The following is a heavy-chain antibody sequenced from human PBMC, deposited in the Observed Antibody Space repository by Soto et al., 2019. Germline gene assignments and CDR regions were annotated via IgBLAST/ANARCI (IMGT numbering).Heavy chain of an antibody. J-gene: IGHJ3*02. Sequence: EVQLEESGGDLVQPGGSLRLSCAASGFTLSAYWMTWVRQAPGKGLEWVANINRDGSKKSYLDSVRGRFTISRDNVGKSLYLQMDSLRADDTALYYCARDVSRGSSSLCRDAFDIWGQGTMVTVSS. CDR1: GFTLSAYW. V-gene: IGHV3-7*05. CDR3: ARDVSRGSSSLCRDAFDI. CDR2: INRDGSKK. D-gene: IGHD6-13*01.